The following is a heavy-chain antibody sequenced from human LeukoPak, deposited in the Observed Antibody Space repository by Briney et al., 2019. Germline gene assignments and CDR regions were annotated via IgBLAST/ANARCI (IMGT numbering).Heavy chain of an antibody. CDR3: ARGPRAGYSSSRFDY. D-gene: IGHD6-13*01. CDR1: GGSVYTSDYY. CDR2: IFYTGKT. J-gene: IGHJ4*02. Sequence: SETLSLTCTVSGGSVYTSDYYWGWVRQPPGKGPEWIGDIFYTGKTNYNPSLKSRVSISIDTSKNQFSLKLSSVTAADTAVYYCARGPRAGYSSSRFDYWGQGTLVTVSS. V-gene: IGHV4-39*07.